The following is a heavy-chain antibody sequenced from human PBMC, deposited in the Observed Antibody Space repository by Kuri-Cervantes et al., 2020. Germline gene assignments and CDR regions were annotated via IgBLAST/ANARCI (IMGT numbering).Heavy chain of an antibody. V-gene: IGHV1-18*01. CDR3: ARGPYSSGWRYGGYNWFDP. CDR1: GYTFTSYG. CDR2: ISAYNGNT. Sequence: ASVKVSCKASGYTFTSYGISWVRQAPGQGLEWMGWISAYNGNTNYAQKFQGWVTMTRDTSISTAYMELSRLRSDDTAVYYCARGPYSSGWRYGGYNWFDPWGQGTLVTVSS. D-gene: IGHD6-19*01. J-gene: IGHJ5*02.